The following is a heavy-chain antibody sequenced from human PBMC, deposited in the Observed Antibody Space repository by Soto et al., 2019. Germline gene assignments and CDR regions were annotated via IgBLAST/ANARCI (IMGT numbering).Heavy chain of an antibody. Sequence: QVQLVQSGAEVKKPGSSVKVSCKASGGTFSSYAISWVRQAPGQGLEWMGGIIPIFGTANYAQKFQGRVTITADESTSTAYMELSSLRSEDTAVYYCARIVDINLELGPNYYYYGMDVWGQGTTVTVSS. CDR2: IIPIFGTA. J-gene: IGHJ6*02. CDR3: ARIVDINLELGPNYYYYGMDV. CDR1: GGTFSSYA. V-gene: IGHV1-69*12. D-gene: IGHD3-22*01.